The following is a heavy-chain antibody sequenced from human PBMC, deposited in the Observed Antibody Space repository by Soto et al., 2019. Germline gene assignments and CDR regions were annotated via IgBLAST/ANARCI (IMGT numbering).Heavy chain of an antibody. CDR3: ARRYGVYFDY. J-gene: IGHJ4*02. CDR2: IYYSGST. CDR1: GGTIISYY. V-gene: IGHV4-59*08. Sequence: SETLSLTCTVSGGTIISYYWSWIRQPPGKGLEWIGYIYYSGSTNYNPSLKSRVTISVDTSKNQFSLKLSSVTAADTAVYYCARRYGVYFDYWGQGTLVTVSS. D-gene: IGHD4-17*01.